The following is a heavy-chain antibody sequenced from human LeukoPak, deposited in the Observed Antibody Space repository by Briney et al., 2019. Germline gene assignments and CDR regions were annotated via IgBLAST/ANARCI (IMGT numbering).Heavy chain of an antibody. V-gene: IGHV3-53*05. D-gene: IGHD3-16*02. Sequence: GGSLRLSCAASGFTVSSTYMSWVRQAPGKGLEWVSTLYGGGATYYADSVKGRFTISRDNSKNTLFLQMNSLRAEDSAVFYCARDPVEVSASLPAYWGQGTLVTVSS. CDR3: ARDPVEVSASLPAY. CDR2: LYGGGAT. CDR1: GFTVSSTY. J-gene: IGHJ4*02.